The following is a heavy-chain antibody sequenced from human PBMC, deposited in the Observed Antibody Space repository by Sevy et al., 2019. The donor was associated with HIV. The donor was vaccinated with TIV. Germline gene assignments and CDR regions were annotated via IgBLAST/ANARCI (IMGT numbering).Heavy chain of an antibody. CDR3: AKGSYSSSWPNERGDY. D-gene: IGHD6-13*01. J-gene: IGHJ4*02. V-gene: IGHV3-23*01. CDR1: GFTFSSYA. CDR2: ISGSGGST. Sequence: GGSLRLSCAASGFTFSSYAMSWVRQAPGKGLEWVSAISGSGGSTYYADSVKGRFTISRDNSKNTLYLQMNSLRAEDTAVYYCAKGSYSSSWPNERGDYWGQGTLVTVSS.